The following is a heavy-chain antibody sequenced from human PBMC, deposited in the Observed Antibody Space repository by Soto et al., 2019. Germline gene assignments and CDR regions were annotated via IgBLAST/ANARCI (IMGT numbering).Heavy chain of an antibody. Sequence: PSETLSLTCTVSGGSISSSSYYWGWIRQPPGKGLEWIGSIYYSGSTYYNPSLKSRVTISVDTSKNQFSLELSSVTAADTAVYYCARHDLYSSGWSDFDYWGQGTLVTVSS. CDR1: GGSISSSSYY. V-gene: IGHV4-39*01. J-gene: IGHJ4*02. CDR2: IYYSGST. D-gene: IGHD6-19*01. CDR3: ARHDLYSSGWSDFDY.